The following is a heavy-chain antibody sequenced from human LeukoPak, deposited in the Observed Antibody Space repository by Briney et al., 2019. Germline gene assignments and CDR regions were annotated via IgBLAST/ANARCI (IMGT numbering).Heavy chain of an antibody. D-gene: IGHD6-19*01. Sequence: ASVKVSCKASGYTFTGYYMHWVRQAPGQGLEWMGWINPNSGGTNYAQKFQGRVTMTRNTSISTAYMELSRLRSDDTAVYYCAREIAVAVDYYGMDVWGQGTTVTVSS. CDR1: GYTFTGYY. J-gene: IGHJ6*02. CDR2: INPNSGGT. V-gene: IGHV1-2*02. CDR3: AREIAVAVDYYGMDV.